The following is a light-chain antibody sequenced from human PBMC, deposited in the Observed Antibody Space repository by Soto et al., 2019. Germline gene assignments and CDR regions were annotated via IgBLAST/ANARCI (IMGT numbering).Light chain of an antibody. J-gene: IGLJ2*01. CDR3: QTWGTGVV. CDR2: LNSDGSH. Sequence: QLVLTQSPSASASLGASVKLTCPLSSGQSSYAIAWHQQQPEKGPRYLMKLNSDGSHSKGDGIPDRFSGSSSGAERYLTLSGLQSEDESDSYCQTWGTGVVFGGGTKLTVL. V-gene: IGLV4-69*01. CDR1: SGQSSYA.